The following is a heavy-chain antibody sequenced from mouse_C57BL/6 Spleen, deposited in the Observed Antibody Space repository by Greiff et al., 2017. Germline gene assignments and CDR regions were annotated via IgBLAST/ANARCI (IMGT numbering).Heavy chain of an antibody. Sequence: VQLQQSGAELVRPGASVTLSCKASGYTFTDYEMHWVKQTPVHGLEWIGAIDPETGGTAYNQKFKGKAILTADKSSSTAYMELRSLTSEDSAVYYCTRKENNWDYFDYWGQGTTLTVSS. CDR2: IDPETGGT. D-gene: IGHD4-1*01. V-gene: IGHV1-15*01. CDR1: GYTFTDYE. J-gene: IGHJ2*01. CDR3: TRKENNWDYFDY.